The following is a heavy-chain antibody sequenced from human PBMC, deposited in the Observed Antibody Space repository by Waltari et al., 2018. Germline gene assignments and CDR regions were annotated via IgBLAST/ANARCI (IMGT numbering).Heavy chain of an antibody. V-gene: IGHV2-70*04. CDR1: GFSLSTSGMR. J-gene: IGHJ5*02. CDR2: IDWDDDK. D-gene: IGHD6-13*01. Sequence: QVTLKESGPALVKPTQTLTLTCTFSGFSLSTSGMRVSWIRQPPGKALEWLARIDWDDDKFYSTSLKTRLTSSKDTSKNQVVLTMTNMDPVDTATYYCARSVTSPTPYSSIWLPPFDPWGQGTLVTVSS. CDR3: ARSVTSPTPYSSIWLPPFDP.